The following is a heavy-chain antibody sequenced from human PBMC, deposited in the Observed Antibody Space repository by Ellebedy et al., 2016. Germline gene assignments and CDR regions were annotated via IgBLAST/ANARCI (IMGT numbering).Heavy chain of an antibody. CDR1: GYSFTNYW. V-gene: IGHV5-51*01. CDR2: IYPGDSDT. Sequence: GESLKISXKGSGYSFTNYWIGWVRQMPGKGLEWMGIIYPGDSDTRYSPSFQGQVTISADKSISTAYLQWSSLKASDTAMYYCARRTYSSAWGSTDYWGQGTLVTVSS. J-gene: IGHJ4*02. D-gene: IGHD6-19*01. CDR3: ARRTYSSAWGSTDY.